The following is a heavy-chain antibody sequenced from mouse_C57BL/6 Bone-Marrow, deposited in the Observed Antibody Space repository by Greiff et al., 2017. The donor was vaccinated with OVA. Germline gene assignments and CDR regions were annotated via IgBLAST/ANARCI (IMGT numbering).Heavy chain of an antibody. V-gene: IGHV1-69*01. D-gene: IGHD2-10*01. CDR2: IDPSDSYT. J-gene: IGHJ1*03. Sequence: QVQLKQPGAELVMPGASVKLSCKASGYTFTSYWMHWVKQRPGQGLEWIGEIDPSDSYTNYNQKFKGKSTLTVDKSSSTAYMQLSSLTSEDSAVYYCARDLLWYFDVWGTGTTVTVSS. CDR3: ARDLLWYFDV. CDR1: GYTFTSYW.